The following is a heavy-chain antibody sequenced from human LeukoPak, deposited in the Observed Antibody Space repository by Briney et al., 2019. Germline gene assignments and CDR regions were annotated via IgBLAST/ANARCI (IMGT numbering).Heavy chain of an antibody. J-gene: IGHJ4*02. CDR2: FDPEDGET. V-gene: IGHV1-24*01. CDR1: GYTFTRYY. D-gene: IGHD3-9*01. CDR3: ATHRDILTGYYIY. Sequence: ASVKVSCKPSGYTFTRYYIHWVRQAPGQGLEWMGGFDPEDGETIYAQKFQGRVTMTEDTSTDTAYMELSSLRSEDTAVYYCATHRDILTGYYIYWGQGTLVTVSS.